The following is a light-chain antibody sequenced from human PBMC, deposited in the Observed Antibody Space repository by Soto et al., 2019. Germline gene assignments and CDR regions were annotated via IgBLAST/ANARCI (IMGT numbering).Light chain of an antibody. CDR3: QQLNSYPLT. Sequence: DIQLTQSPSFLSASVGDRVTITCRASQGISSYLAWYQQKPGKAPKLLIYAASTLQSGVPSRFSGSGSGTESPPTISRLQHEDVATYYYQQLNSYPLTFGPGTKVDIK. CDR1: QGISSY. V-gene: IGKV1-9*01. J-gene: IGKJ3*01. CDR2: AAS.